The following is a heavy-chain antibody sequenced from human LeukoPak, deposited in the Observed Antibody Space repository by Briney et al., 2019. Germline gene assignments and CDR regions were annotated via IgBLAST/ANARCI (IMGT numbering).Heavy chain of an antibody. CDR1: GYTFNQFY. Sequence: ASVTVSFKASGYTFNQFYMHWVRQAPGLGLDWMGWINPISGDTTYAQRFQGRVTTTRDTSISTAYMELSRLTSDDTAVYYCARDRSLKVYYMDVWGRGTTVIISS. CDR2: INPISGDT. J-gene: IGHJ6*03. CDR3: ARDRSLKVYYMDV. V-gene: IGHV1-2*02.